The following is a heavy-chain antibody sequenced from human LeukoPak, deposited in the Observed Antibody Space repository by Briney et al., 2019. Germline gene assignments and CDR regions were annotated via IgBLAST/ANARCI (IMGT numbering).Heavy chain of an antibody. CDR3: ARARVFLAFDI. CDR1: GFTFRNYN. Sequence: PGGSLRLSYAASGFTFRNYNMIWVRQAPGEGLEWVSFISTSSSAIYYADSVKGRFTISRDNARNSLYLQMNSLRDEDTAVYYCARARVFLAFDIWGQGTMVTVSS. J-gene: IGHJ3*02. CDR2: ISTSSSAI. V-gene: IGHV3-48*02. D-gene: IGHD3-3*01.